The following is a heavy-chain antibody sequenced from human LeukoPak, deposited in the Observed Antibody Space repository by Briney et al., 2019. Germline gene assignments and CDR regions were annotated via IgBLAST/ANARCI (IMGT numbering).Heavy chain of an antibody. V-gene: IGHV1-69*13. CDR3: ARDGRGFGVF. J-gene: IGHJ4*02. CDR2: IIPIFGPA. D-gene: IGHD3-10*01. CDR1: GGTFSSYA. Sequence: RASVKVSCKASGGTFSSYAISWVRQAPGQGLEWMGGIIPIFGPANYAQKFQGRVTITADESTSTAYMELRSLRSDDTAVYYCARDGRGFGVFWGQGTLVTVSS.